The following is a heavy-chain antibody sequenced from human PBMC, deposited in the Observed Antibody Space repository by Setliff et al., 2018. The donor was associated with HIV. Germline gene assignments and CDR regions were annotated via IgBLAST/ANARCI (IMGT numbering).Heavy chain of an antibody. D-gene: IGHD3-3*01. CDR1: GDSISSGNYY. CDR2: ISYSGST. CDR3: ARDVHWSGPYYYSYYYMDV. Sequence: PSETLSLTCTVSGDSISSGNYYWGWIRQSPGKGLEWIGSISYSGSTYYNPSFKSRITKSVDTSTNQFSLNLSSLTAADTAVYYCARDVHWSGPYYYSYYYMDVRGTGTTVTVSS. V-gene: IGHV4-39*02. J-gene: IGHJ6*03.